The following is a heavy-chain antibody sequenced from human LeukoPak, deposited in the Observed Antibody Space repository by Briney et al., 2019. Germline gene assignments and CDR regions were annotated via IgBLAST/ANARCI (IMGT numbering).Heavy chain of an antibody. CDR3: ARDSSDILTGYYHF. CDR2: INPNSGRT. V-gene: IGHV1-2*02. D-gene: IGHD3-9*01. J-gene: IGHJ4*02. CDR1: GYSFNDYY. Sequence: ASVTVSCTTSGYSFNDYYLHWVRQAPGQGLEWMGWINPNSGRTHYAPKFQGRVTLTTDTSITTAYMELSSLISGDTALYYCARDSSDILTGYYHFWGQGTLVTVSS.